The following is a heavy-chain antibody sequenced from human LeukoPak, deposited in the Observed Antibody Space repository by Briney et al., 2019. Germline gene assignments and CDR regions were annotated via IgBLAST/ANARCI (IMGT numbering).Heavy chain of an antibody. V-gene: IGHV1-18*01. CDR2: ISAYNGNT. J-gene: IGHJ6*03. Sequence: ASVKVSCEASGYTFTSYGISWVRQAPGQGLEWMGWISAYNGNTNYAKKLQGRVTMTTDTSTSTAYMELRSLRSDDTAVYYCARDQTAYYYYYMDVWGKGTTVTVSS. CDR1: GYTFTSYG. D-gene: IGHD1-1*01. CDR3: ARDQTAYYYYYMDV.